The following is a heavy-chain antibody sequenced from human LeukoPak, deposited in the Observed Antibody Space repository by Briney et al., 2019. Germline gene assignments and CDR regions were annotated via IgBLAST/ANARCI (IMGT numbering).Heavy chain of an antibody. V-gene: IGHV4-34*01. CDR3: ARVGYEAWREYGDPFDY. Sequence: KPSETLSLTCAVYGGSFSGYYWSWIRQPPGKGLKWVGEINHSGSTNYNPSLKSRVTISVDTSKNQFSLKLSSVTAADTAVYYCARVGYEAWREYGDPFDYWGQGTLVTVSS. CDR2: INHSGST. CDR1: GGSFSGYY. J-gene: IGHJ4*02. D-gene: IGHD4-17*01.